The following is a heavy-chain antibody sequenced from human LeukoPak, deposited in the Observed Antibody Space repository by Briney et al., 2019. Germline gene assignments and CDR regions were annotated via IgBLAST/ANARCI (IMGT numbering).Heavy chain of an antibody. V-gene: IGHV3-48*03. CDR2: ISSASSAI. J-gene: IGHJ4*02. CDR3: ARDSDRRSDC. CDR1: GFTFSNYE. Sequence: PGGSLRLSCAASGFTFSNYEMNWVRQAPGKGLEWVSYISSASSAIYYADSVKGRFTISRDNAKKSLSLQMNSLRAEDTAVYYCARDSDRRSDCWGQGTLVTVSS. D-gene: IGHD3-22*01.